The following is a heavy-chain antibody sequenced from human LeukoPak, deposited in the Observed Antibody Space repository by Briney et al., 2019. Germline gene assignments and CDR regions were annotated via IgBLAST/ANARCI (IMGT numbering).Heavy chain of an antibody. CDR2: ISAYNGNT. CDR1: GYTFTSYG. D-gene: IGHD1-26*01. Sequence: ASVKVSCKASGYTFTSYGISWVRQAPGQGLEWMGWISAYNGNTNYAQKLQGRVTMTTDTSTSTAYMELGSLRSDDTAVYYCARENLELYYYYGMDVWGQGTTVTVSS. J-gene: IGHJ6*02. CDR3: ARENLELYYYYGMDV. V-gene: IGHV1-18*01.